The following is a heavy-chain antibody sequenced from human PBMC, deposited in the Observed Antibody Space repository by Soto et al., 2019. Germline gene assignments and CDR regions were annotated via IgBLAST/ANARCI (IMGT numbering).Heavy chain of an antibody. CDR1: GFTFTSYG. CDR2: ISYDGGLQ. Sequence: QAHLVESGGGVVQPGRSLRLSCAASGFTFTSYGMHWVRQAPGTMLEWVAVISYDGGLQHYADSVKGRFTISRGNSKNMVLLQMNSLRAEDTAVYYCVSDRGYGHASVPYSWGQGTLVSVSS. CDR3: VSDRGYGHASVPYS. D-gene: IGHD5-18*01. J-gene: IGHJ4*02. V-gene: IGHV3-30*03.